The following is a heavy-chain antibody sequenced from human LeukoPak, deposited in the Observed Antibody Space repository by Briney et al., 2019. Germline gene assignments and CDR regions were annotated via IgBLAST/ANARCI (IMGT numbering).Heavy chain of an antibody. J-gene: IGHJ6*02. CDR2: IKQDGGEK. CDR1: GFTFSGYW. V-gene: IGHV3-7*01. Sequence: GGSLTLSCAASGFTFSGYWMSWLRQAPGKGLEWVANIKQDGGEKYYVDSVKGRFTISRDNAKNSLYLQMNSLRAEDTAVYYCASTAPRIYYYYGMDVWGQGTTVTVSS. CDR3: ASTAPRIYYYYGMDV. D-gene: IGHD1-26*01.